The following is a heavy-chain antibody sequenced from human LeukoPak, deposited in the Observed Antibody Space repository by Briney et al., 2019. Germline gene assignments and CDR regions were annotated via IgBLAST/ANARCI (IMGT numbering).Heavy chain of an antibody. D-gene: IGHD3-9*01. CDR3: ARGIRYYDILTGHVKGHDNSYYYYMDV. CDR2: INPSGGST. V-gene: IGHV1-46*01. J-gene: IGHJ6*03. Sequence: ASVKVSCKASGYTFTSYYMHWVRQAPGQGLEWMGIINPSGGSTSYAQKFQGRVTMTRHMYTSTVYMELSSLRSEDTAVYYCARGIRYYDILTGHVKGHDNSYYYYMDVWGQGTAVTISS. CDR1: GYTFTSYY.